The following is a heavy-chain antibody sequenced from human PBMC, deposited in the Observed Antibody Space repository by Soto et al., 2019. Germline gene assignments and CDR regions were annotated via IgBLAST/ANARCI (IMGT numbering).Heavy chain of an antibody. J-gene: IGHJ4*02. CDR1: GGSFSGYY. Sequence: QVQLQQWGAGLLKPSETLSLTCAVYGGSFSGYYWSWIRQPPGKGLEWIGEINHSGSTNYNPSLKSRVTISVDTSKNQFSLKLSSVTAADTAVYYCARGMGSGWYPYYFDYWGQGTLVTVSS. CDR3: ARGMGSGWYPYYFDY. CDR2: INHSGST. D-gene: IGHD6-19*01. V-gene: IGHV4-34*01.